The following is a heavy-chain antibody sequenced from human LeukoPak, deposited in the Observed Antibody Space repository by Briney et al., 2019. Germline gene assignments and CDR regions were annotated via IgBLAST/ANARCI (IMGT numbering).Heavy chain of an antibody. CDR3: ARDMGSYFDY. Sequence: PGGSLRLSCAASGFTFSNYAMSWVRQAPGKGLEWVSSISSSSSYIYYADSVKGRFTISRDNAKNSLYLQMNSLRAEDTAVYYCARDMGSYFDYWGQGTLVTVSS. CDR2: ISSSSSYI. J-gene: IGHJ4*02. V-gene: IGHV3-21*01. CDR1: GFTFSNYA. D-gene: IGHD1-26*01.